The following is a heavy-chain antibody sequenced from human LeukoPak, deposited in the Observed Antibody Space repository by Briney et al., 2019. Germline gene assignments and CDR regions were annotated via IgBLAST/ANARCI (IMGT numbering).Heavy chain of an antibody. CDR3: VRAIGGYASY. CDR1: GFTFSSYG. D-gene: IGHD5-12*01. CDR2: IKQDGSGK. J-gene: IGHJ4*02. V-gene: IGHV3-7*01. Sequence: GGSLRLSCAASGFTFSSYGMHWVRQAPGKGLEWVANIKQDGSGKYYVDSVKGRFTISRDNAKNSLYLQMNSLRAEDTAVYYCVRAIGGYASYWGQGTLVTVSS.